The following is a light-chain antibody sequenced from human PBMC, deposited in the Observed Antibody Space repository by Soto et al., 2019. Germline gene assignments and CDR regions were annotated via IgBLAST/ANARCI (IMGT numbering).Light chain of an antibody. J-gene: IGLJ3*02. V-gene: IGLV2-23*01. CDR3: CSFAGSIAWV. Sequence: QSALTQPASVSASPRQSITISCTGISSDVGSFDFVSWYQQHPGKTPKLIIFEGNKRPSGVSNRFSGSQSGNTASLTISGLQTEDEADYHCCSFAGSIAWVFGGGTKVTVL. CDR2: EGN. CDR1: SSDVGSFDF.